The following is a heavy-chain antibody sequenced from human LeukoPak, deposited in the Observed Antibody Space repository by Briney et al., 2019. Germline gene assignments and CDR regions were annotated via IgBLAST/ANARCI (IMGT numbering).Heavy chain of an antibody. CDR3: ARRLRGFEGSWVFDY. Sequence: QSGPTLVKPTQTLTLTCIFSGFSLTTSGVGVGWIRQPPGKALEWLALIFWNDDTRYSPSLKSSLTITRGTSKNQVVLTMTNMDPVDTATYYCARRLRGFEGSWVFDYWSQGTLVTISS. CDR1: GFSLTTSGVG. D-gene: IGHD6-13*01. J-gene: IGHJ4*02. V-gene: IGHV2-5*01. CDR2: IFWNDDT.